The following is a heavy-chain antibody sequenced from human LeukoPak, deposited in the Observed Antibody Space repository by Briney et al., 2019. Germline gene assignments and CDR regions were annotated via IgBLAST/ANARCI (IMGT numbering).Heavy chain of an antibody. CDR1: GITLSNYG. CDR2: MYSSGST. CDR3: ARPYYYDSRIDP. V-gene: IGHV4-30-4*08. D-gene: IGHD3-22*01. Sequence: LRLSCAVSGITLSNYGMSWVRQAPGKGLEWIGYMYSSGSTYYNPSLKSRATISVDTSKNQFSLKLSSVTAADTAVYYCARPYYYDSRIDPWGQGTLVTVSS. J-gene: IGHJ5*02.